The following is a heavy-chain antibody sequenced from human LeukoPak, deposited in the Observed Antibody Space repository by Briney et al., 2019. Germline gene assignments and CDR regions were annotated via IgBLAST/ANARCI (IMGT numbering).Heavy chain of an antibody. J-gene: IGHJ4*02. CDR2: ISGSGGNT. V-gene: IGHV3-23*01. Sequence: GGSLRLSCAASGFTFTRYGMSWVRQAPGQGLEWVSGISGSGGNTYYADSVKGRFTISRDNSKNTLYLQMNSLRAEDTAVYYCAKAKGGANYDILTGSAFDYWGQGTLVTVSS. D-gene: IGHD3-9*01. CDR1: GFTFTRYG. CDR3: AKAKGGANYDILTGSAFDY.